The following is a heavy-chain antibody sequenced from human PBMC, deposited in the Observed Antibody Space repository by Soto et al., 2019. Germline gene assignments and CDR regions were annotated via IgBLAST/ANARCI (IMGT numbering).Heavy chain of an antibody. V-gene: IGHV1-69*01. CDR3: ALIGGQYYDILTGYYPLYYYYGMDV. CDR2: IIPIFGTA. J-gene: IGHJ6*02. D-gene: IGHD3-9*01. Sequence: QVQLVQSGAEVKKPGSSVKVSCKASGGTSSSYAISWVRQAPGQGLEWMGGIIPIFGTANYAQKFQGRVTITADESTSTAYMELSSLRSEDTAVYYCALIGGQYYDILTGYYPLYYYYGMDVWGQGTTVTVSS. CDR1: GGTSSSYA.